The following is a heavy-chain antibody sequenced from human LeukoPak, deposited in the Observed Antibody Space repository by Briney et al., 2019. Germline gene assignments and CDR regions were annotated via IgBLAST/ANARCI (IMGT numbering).Heavy chain of an antibody. CDR2: ISSDSGAR. V-gene: IGHV3-48*01. Sequence: GGSLRLSCGASGLTFSTYSMNWVRQAPGMGLEWVSYISSDSGARYYADSVKGRFTISRDNAKNSLYLQMNSLRAEDTAVYYCARATQPGFDPWGQGTLVTVSS. D-gene: IGHD2-15*01. CDR1: GLTFSTYS. CDR3: ARATQPGFDP. J-gene: IGHJ5*02.